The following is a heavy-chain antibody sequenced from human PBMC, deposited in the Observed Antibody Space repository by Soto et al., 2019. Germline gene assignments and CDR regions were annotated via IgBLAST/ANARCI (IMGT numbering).Heavy chain of an antibody. J-gene: IGHJ3*02. CDR1: GGSISSYY. D-gene: IGHD2-2*02. CDR3: ARRGGCSSTSCYTVPDAFDI. V-gene: IGHV4-59*08. Sequence: SETLFLTCTVSGGSISSYYWSWIRQPPGKGLEWIGYIYYSGSTNYNPSLKSRVTISVDTSKNQFSLKLSSVTAADTAVYYCARRGGCSSTSCYTVPDAFDIWGQGTMVTVSS. CDR2: IYYSGST.